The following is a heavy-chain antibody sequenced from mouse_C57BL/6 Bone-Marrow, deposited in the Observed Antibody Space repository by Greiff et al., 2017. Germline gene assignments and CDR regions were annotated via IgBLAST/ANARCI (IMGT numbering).Heavy chain of an antibody. Sequence: EVQGVESGGDLVKPGGSLKLSCAASGFTFSSYGMSWVRQTPDKRLEWVATISSGGSYTYYPDSVKGRFTISRDNAKNTLYLQMSSLKSEDTAMYYCARHGTTVVATDYWGQGTTHTVSS. J-gene: IGHJ2*01. V-gene: IGHV5-6*01. CDR2: ISSGGSYT. CDR3: ARHGTTVVATDY. D-gene: IGHD1-1*01. CDR1: GFTFSSYG.